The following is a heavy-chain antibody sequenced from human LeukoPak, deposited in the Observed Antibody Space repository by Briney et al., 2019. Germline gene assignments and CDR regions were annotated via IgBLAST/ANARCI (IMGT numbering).Heavy chain of an antibody. J-gene: IGHJ4*02. V-gene: IGHV4-59*12. CDR2: IYYSGST. Sequence: PSETLSLTCTVSGGSISSYYWSWIRQPPGKGLEWIGYIYYSGSTNYNPSLKSRVTISVDTSKNQFSLKLSSVTAADTAVYYCARMQRDYFDYWGQGTLVTVSS. CDR1: GGSISSYY. CDR3: ARMQRDYFDY. D-gene: IGHD6-25*01.